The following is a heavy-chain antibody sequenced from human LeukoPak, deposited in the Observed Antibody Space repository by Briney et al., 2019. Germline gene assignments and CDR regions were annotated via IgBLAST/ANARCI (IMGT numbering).Heavy chain of an antibody. CDR3: ARGGVAVAGTLGDYYYYYMDV. CDR2: ISAYNGNT. CDR1: GYTFTSYG. Sequence: GASVKVSCKASGYTFTSYGISWVRQAPGQGLEWMGWISAYNGNTNYAQKLQGRVTMTTDTSTSTAYMELSSLRSEDTAVYYCARGGVAVAGTLGDYYYYYMDVWGKGTTVTVSS. D-gene: IGHD6-19*01. V-gene: IGHV1-18*01. J-gene: IGHJ6*03.